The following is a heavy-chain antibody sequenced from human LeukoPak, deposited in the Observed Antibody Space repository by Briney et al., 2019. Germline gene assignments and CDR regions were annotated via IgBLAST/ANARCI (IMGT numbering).Heavy chain of an antibody. D-gene: IGHD4-23*01. J-gene: IGHJ5*02. CDR2: IYYTGDT. V-gene: IGHV4-59*01. CDR3: ARGKTWFAP. CDR1: GGSISTDY. Sequence: SETLSLTCTVSGGSISTDYWSWFRQPPGKGLEWMGYIYYTGDTTYNPSLKSRVTISIDTSKNQFSLKVTSVTATDTAIYYCARGKTWFAPWGQGTLVTISS.